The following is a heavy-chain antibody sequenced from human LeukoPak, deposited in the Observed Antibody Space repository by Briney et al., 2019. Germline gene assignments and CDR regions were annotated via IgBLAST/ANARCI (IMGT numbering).Heavy chain of an antibody. D-gene: IGHD5-12*01. V-gene: IGHV3-15*01. CDR2: IKSKTDGGTT. J-gene: IGHJ4*02. Sequence: GGSLRLSCAASGFTFSNAWMSWVRQAPRKGLEWVGRIKSKTDGGTTDYAAPVKGRFTISRDDSKNTLYLQMNSLKTEDTAVYYCTTDSGYSGYDFRDCWGQGTLVTVSS. CDR3: TTDSGYSGYDFRDC. CDR1: GFTFSNAW.